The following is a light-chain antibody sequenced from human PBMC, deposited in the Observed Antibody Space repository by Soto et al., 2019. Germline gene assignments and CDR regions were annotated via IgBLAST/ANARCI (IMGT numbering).Light chain of an antibody. Sequence: ESALTQSPGTLALSPGERGTLSCRASQSVSSSDLAWYQQQPGQAPRLLIYGTSSRATGIPGRFSGSGSGTDFTLTITRLEPEDFAVCFCQHYGSSPRTFCQGTKVPIK. V-gene: IGKV3-20*01. J-gene: IGKJ1*01. CDR3: QHYGSSPRT. CDR1: QSVSSSD. CDR2: GTS.